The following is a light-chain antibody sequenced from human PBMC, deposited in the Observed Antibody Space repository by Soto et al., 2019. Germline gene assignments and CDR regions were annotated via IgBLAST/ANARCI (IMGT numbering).Light chain of an antibody. V-gene: IGKV1-5*03. J-gene: IGKJ4*01. CDR2: QAS. CDR3: QQYSRYPVT. CDR1: QSISSW. Sequence: DIQMTQSPSTLSASVGDRVTITCRASQSISSWLAWYQQKPGKAPKALIYQASSLESGVPSRFSGSGSGTEFTLTISILQPDDFATYYCQQYSRYPVTFGGGTKVEIK.